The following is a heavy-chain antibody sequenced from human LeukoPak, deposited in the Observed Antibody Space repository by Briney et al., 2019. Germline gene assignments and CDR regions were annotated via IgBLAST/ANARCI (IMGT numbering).Heavy chain of an antibody. D-gene: IGHD6-13*01. CDR1: GGSISSYY. CDR3: ARGETGYSSSWYPAFDI. V-gene: IGHV4-59*01. Sequence: SETLSLTCTVSGGSISSYYWSWIRQPPGKGLEWIGYINYSGSTNYNPSLKSRVTISVGTSKNQFSLKLSSVTAADTAVYYCARGETGYSSSWYPAFDIWGQGTMVTVSS. CDR2: INYSGST. J-gene: IGHJ3*02.